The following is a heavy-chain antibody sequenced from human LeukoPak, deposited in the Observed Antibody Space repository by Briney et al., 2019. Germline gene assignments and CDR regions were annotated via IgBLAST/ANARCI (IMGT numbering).Heavy chain of an antibody. Sequence: ESSETLSLTCTVSGGSISSYYWSWIRQPPGKGLEWIGYIYYSGSTNYNPSLKSRVTISVDTSKNQFSLKLSSVTAADTAVYYCARGAGYDLPQDWGQGTLVTVSS. CDR2: IYYSGST. J-gene: IGHJ4*02. V-gene: IGHV4-59*01. CDR1: GGSISSYY. CDR3: ARGAGYDLPQD. D-gene: IGHD1-14*01.